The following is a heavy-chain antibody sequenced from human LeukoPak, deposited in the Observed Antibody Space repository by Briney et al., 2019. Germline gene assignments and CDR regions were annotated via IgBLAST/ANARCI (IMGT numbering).Heavy chain of an antibody. Sequence: PGASVKVSCKASGYIFINFAINWGRQAPGQRPEWMGWINAGNGNTKYSQKFQGRVTMTTDTSTSTAYMELRSLRSDDTAVYYCARCDYVWGSYRHPFDYWGQGTLVTVSS. V-gene: IGHV1-3*01. CDR1: GYIFINFA. D-gene: IGHD3-16*02. CDR2: INAGNGNT. CDR3: ARCDYVWGSYRHPFDY. J-gene: IGHJ4*02.